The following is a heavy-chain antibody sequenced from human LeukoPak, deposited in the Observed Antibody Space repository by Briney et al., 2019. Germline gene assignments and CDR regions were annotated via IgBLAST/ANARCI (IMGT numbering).Heavy chain of an antibody. CDR2: IIPILGIA. CDR1: GGTFSSYA. V-gene: IGHV1-69*04. Sequence: ASVKVSCKASGGTFSSYAISWVRQAPGQGLEWMGRIIPILGIANYAQKFQGRVTTTADKSTSTAYMELSSLRSEDTAVYYCAREPAGGSGSYYYYGMDVWGQGTTVTVSS. D-gene: IGHD3-10*01. J-gene: IGHJ6*02. CDR3: AREPAGGSGSYYYYGMDV.